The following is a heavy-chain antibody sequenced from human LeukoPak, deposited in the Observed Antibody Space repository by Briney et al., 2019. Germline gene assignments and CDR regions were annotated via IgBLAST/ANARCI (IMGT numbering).Heavy chain of an antibody. V-gene: IGHV1-8*01. Sequence: ASVKVFCKASGYTFTSYDINWVRQATGQGLEWMGWMNPNSGNTGYAQKFQGRATMTRNTSISTAYMELSSLRSEDTAVYYCARGKAVMGATYYYYGMDVWGQGTTVTVSS. CDR1: GYTFTSYD. CDR2: MNPNSGNT. CDR3: ARGKAVMGATYYYYGMDV. J-gene: IGHJ6*02. D-gene: IGHD1-26*01.